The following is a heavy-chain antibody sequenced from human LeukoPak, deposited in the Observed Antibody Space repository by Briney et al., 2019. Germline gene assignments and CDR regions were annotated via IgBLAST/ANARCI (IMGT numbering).Heavy chain of an antibody. J-gene: IGHJ5*01. CDR3: ARVAVSGPTGWFDS. CDR1: GFALKSYS. Sequence: GGSLRLSCAGSGFALKSYSLTWVRQAPGKGLEWVSSISSTSAYIHYADSVKGRFTISRDNVDNAVYLEMNSLGAEDTATYYCARVAVSGPTGWFDSWGQGTLVIVSS. D-gene: IGHD2-8*02. V-gene: IGHV3-21*01. CDR2: ISSTSAYI.